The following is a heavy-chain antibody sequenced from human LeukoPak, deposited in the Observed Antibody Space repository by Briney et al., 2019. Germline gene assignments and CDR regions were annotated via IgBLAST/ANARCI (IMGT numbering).Heavy chain of an antibody. CDR1: GFTFSSYG. Sequence: QAGGSLRLSCAASGFTFSSYGMHWVRQAPGKGLEWVAXISYDGSNKYYADSVKGRFTISRDNSKNTLYLQMNSLRAEDTAVYYCAKDSSYYDSSGYGAFDIWGQGTMVTVSS. J-gene: IGHJ3*02. V-gene: IGHV3-30*18. CDR2: ISYDGSNK. D-gene: IGHD3-22*01. CDR3: AKDSSYYDSSGYGAFDI.